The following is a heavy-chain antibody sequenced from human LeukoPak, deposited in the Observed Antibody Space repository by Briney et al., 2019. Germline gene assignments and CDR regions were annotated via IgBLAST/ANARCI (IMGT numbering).Heavy chain of an antibody. CDR3: ARLEWVSAPSYYYGMDV. CDR1: VYTFTIYY. V-gene: IGHV1-46*01. J-gene: IGHJ6*02. Sequence: ASVKVSCKASVYTFTIYYMRWVRQAPGQGLEWMGIINPSGGSTSYAQKFQGRVTMTRDTSTSTVYMELSILRSEDTAVYYCARLEWVSAPSYYYGMDVWGQGTTVTVSS. CDR2: INPSGGST. D-gene: IGHD1-26*01.